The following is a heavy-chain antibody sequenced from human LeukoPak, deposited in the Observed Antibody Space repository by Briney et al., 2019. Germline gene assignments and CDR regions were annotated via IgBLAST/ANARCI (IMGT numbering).Heavy chain of an antibody. D-gene: IGHD3-3*01. CDR3: AKYPYYDFWSGYPKWFDP. Sequence: GGSLRLSCAASGFTFNNYAMSWVRQAPGKGLEWVSGISGSGGSTYYADSVKGRFTISRDNSKNTLYLQMNSLRAEDTAVYYRAKYPYYDFWSGYPKWFDPWGQGTLVTVSS. V-gene: IGHV3-23*01. CDR2: ISGSGGST. CDR1: GFTFNNYA. J-gene: IGHJ5*02.